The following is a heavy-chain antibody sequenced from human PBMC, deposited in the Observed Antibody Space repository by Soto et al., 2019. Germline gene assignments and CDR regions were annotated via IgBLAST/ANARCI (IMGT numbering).Heavy chain of an antibody. CDR1: GGSISSYY. Sequence: SETLSLTCTVSGGSISSYYWSWIRQPPGKGLKWIWYIYYSGSTNYNPSLKSRVTISVDTSKNQFSLKLSSVTAADTVVYFCTRGGFYYYDSSGYYDYWGQGALVTVSS. V-gene: IGHV4-59*01. CDR2: IYYSGST. J-gene: IGHJ4*02. D-gene: IGHD3-22*01. CDR3: TRGGFYYYDSSGYYDY.